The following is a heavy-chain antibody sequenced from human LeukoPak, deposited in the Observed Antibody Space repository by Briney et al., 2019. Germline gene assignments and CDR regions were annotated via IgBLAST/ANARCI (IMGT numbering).Heavy chain of an antibody. CDR2: INLSGST. D-gene: IGHD3-3*01. J-gene: IGHJ4*02. Sequence: PSETLSLTCGVSGGSFSGSYWGWIRQPPGKGLEWIGEINLSGSTNYNSSLTSRVTISPDTSKNQFSLNLRSVTTADTAVYYCARVSISLFGVVTAHFDSWGQGTLVAVSS. V-gene: IGHV4-34*01. CDR1: GGSFSGSY. CDR3: ARVSISLFGVVTAHFDS.